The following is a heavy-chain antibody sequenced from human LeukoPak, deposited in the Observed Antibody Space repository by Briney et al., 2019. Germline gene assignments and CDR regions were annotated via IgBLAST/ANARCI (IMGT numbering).Heavy chain of an antibody. CDR1: GFTFSSYG. CDR3: AKDYSYYDFWSGRYYYYYMDV. Sequence: GGSLRLSCAASGFTFSSYGMHWVRQAPGKGLEWVAVISYDGSNKYYADSVKGRFTISRDNSKNTLYLQMNSLRAEDTAVYYCAKDYSYYDFWSGRYYYYYMDVWGKGTTVTVSS. CDR2: ISYDGSNK. D-gene: IGHD3-3*01. J-gene: IGHJ6*03. V-gene: IGHV3-30*18.